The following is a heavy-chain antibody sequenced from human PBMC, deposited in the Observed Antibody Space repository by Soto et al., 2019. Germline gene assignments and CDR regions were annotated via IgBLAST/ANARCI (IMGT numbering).Heavy chain of an antibody. CDR1: GGSVSSGSYY. CDR2: IYYSGST. D-gene: IGHD2-21*02. J-gene: IGHJ4*02. V-gene: IGHV4-61*01. CDR3: ARDKGDHGLDY. Sequence: SETLSLTCTVSGGSVSSGSYYWSWIRQPPGKGLEWIGYIYYSGSTNYNPSLKSRVTISVDTSKNQFSLKLSSVTAADTAVYYCARDKGDHGLDYWGQGTLVTVSS.